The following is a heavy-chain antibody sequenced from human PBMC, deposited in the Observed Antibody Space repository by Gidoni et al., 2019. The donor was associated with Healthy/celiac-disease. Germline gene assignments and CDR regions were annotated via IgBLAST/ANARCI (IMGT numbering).Heavy chain of an antibody. V-gene: IGHV4-34*01. J-gene: IGHJ6*02. CDR2: INHSGST. D-gene: IGHD3-3*01. Sequence: QVQLQQWGAGLLKPSETLSLTCAVYGGSFSGYYWSWIRQPPGKGLEWIGEINHSGSTNYNPSLKSRVTISVDTSKNQFSLKLSSVIAADTAVYYCAREAGDFWSGYDLRYYYGMDVWGQGTTVTVSS. CDR1: GGSFSGYY. CDR3: AREAGDFWSGYDLRYYYGMDV.